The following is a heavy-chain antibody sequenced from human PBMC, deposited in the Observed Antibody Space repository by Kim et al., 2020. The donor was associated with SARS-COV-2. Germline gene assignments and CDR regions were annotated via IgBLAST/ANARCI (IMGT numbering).Heavy chain of an antibody. V-gene: IGHV3-30*18. J-gene: IGHJ4*02. D-gene: IGHD5-12*01. Sequence: GGSLRLSCAASGFTFSSYGMHWVRQAPGKGLEWVAVISYDGSNKYYADSVKGRFTISRDNSKNTLYLQMNSLRAEDTAGYYCAKDPSGYDLDFDYWGQGT. CDR2: ISYDGSNK. CDR1: GFTFSSYG. CDR3: AKDPSGYDLDFDY.